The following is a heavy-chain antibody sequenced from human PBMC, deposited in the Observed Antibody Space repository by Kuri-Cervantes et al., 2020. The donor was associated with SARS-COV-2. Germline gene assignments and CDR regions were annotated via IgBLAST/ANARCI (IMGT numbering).Heavy chain of an antibody. Sequence: SETLSLTCTVSGGSISSSSYYWGWIRQPPGKGLEWIGSIYYSGSTYYNPSLKSRVTISVDASKNQFSLKLSSVTAADTAVYYCARIRLRIFDYWGQGTLVTVSS. V-gene: IGHV4-39*07. D-gene: IGHD5-12*01. CDR3: ARIRLRIFDY. CDR1: GGSISSSSYY. CDR2: IYYSGST. J-gene: IGHJ4*02.